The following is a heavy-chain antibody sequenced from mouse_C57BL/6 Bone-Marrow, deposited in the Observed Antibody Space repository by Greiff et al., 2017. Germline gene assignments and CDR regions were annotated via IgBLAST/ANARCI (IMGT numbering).Heavy chain of an antibody. CDR3: ARYYGSSPLAMDY. J-gene: IGHJ4*01. D-gene: IGHD1-1*01. CDR2: IWSGGST. CDR1: GFSLTSYG. Sequence: VKVVESGPGLVQPSQSLSITCTVSGFSLTSYGVHWVRQSPGKGLEWLGVIWSGGSTDYNAAFISRLSISKDNSKSQVFFKMNSLQADDTAIYYCARYYGSSPLAMDYWGQGTSVTVSS. V-gene: IGHV2-2*01.